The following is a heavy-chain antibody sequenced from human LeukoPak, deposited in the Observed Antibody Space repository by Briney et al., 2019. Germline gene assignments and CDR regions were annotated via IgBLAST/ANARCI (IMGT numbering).Heavy chain of an antibody. Sequence: PGESLRLSCEVSGGTFNAESMNWVRQAPGKGLEWVSYISRSGTVIFYADSVRGRFTVSRDNAKKSLYLQLNSLTADDTAVYYCVSSGRGGEWFFATWGQGTPVTVSS. CDR1: GGTFNAES. CDR3: VSSGRGGEWFFAT. J-gene: IGHJ5*02. D-gene: IGHD3-3*01. V-gene: IGHV3-48*01. CDR2: ISRSGTVI.